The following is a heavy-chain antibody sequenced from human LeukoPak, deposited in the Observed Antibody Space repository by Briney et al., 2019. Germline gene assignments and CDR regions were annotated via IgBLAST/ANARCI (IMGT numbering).Heavy chain of an antibody. Sequence: GGSLRLSCAVSGFTFSDYYMSWIRQAPGKGLEWVSYISSSGSTIYYADSVKGRFTISRDNAKNSLYLQMNSLRAEDTAVYYCARDSIDPYNWFDPWGQGTLVTVSS. CDR3: ARDSIDPYNWFDP. CDR1: GFTFSDYY. CDR2: ISSSGSTI. V-gene: IGHV3-11*01. J-gene: IGHJ5*02.